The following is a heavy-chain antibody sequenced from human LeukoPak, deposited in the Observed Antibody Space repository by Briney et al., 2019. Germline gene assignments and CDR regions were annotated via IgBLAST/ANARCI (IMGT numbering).Heavy chain of an antibody. J-gene: IGHJ4*02. D-gene: IGHD3-16*01. Sequence: SETLSLTCTASGGSISSGSYYWSWIRQPAGKGLEWIGRIYTSGSTNYNPSLKSRVTISVDTSKNQFSLKLSSVTAADTAVYYCASCAGGYWGQGTLVTVSS. CDR2: IYTSGST. V-gene: IGHV4-61*02. CDR1: GGSISSGSYY. CDR3: ASCAGGY.